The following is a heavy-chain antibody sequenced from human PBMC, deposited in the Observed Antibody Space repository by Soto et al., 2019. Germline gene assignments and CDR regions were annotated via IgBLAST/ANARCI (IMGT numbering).Heavy chain of an antibody. Sequence: SETLSLTCAVYGGSFSGYYWSWIRQPPGKGLEWIGDINHSGSTNYNPSLKSRVTISVDTSKNQFSLKLSSVTAADTAVYYCARGNDILTGYSTNFLFDYWGQGTLVTVSS. CDR3: ARGNDILTGYSTNFLFDY. J-gene: IGHJ4*02. V-gene: IGHV4-34*01. D-gene: IGHD3-9*01. CDR1: GGSFSGYY. CDR2: INHSGST.